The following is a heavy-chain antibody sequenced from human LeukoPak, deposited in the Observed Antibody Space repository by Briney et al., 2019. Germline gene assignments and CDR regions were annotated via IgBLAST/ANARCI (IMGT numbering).Heavy chain of an antibody. V-gene: IGHV1-24*01. CDR3: ATDLYDFWSGYPVDY. J-gene: IGHJ4*02. D-gene: IGHD3-3*01. CDR1: GYTLTELS. Sequence: APVKVSCKVSGYTLTELSMHWVRQAPGKGLEWMGGFDPEDGETIYAQKFQGRVTMTEDTSTDTAYMELSSLRSEDTAVYYCATDLYDFWSGYPVDYWGQGTLVTVSS. CDR2: FDPEDGET.